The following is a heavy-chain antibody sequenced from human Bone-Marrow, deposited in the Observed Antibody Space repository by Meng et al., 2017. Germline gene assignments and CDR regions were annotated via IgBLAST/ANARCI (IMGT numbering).Heavy chain of an antibody. J-gene: IGHJ4*02. V-gene: IGHV3-33*01. CDR3: ARVFDTYYFDS. CDR1: GFPFSSYG. CDR2: IWSDGSNK. Sequence: VGVGGGGVQPGRSLRLSCAASGFPFSSYGMHWVRQAPGKGLEWVALIWSDGSNKYYEDSVKGRFTISRDNSKNTLYLQMNSLRAEDTALYYCARVFDTYYFDSWGQGTLVTVSS.